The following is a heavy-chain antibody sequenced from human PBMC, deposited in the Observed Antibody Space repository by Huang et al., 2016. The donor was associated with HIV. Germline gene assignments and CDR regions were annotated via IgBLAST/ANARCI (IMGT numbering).Heavy chain of an antibody. V-gene: IGHV1-18*01. J-gene: IGHJ4*02. CDR2: IKAYDGDT. D-gene: IGHD3-16*01. CDR1: GYAFTSYG. CDR3: ARDRLRTEDY. Sequence: QVQLVQSGVEVKKPGASVNVSCKTSGYAFTSYGISWVRQAPGQGLEWVGWIKAYDGDTNYAEKVQGRATMSIDTATSTAYMELRRLRSDDTAVYYCARDRLRTEDYWGQGTLVTVSS.